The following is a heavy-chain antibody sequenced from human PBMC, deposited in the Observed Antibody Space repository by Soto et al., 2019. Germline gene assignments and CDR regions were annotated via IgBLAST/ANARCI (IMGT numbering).Heavy chain of an antibody. CDR1: GYTFTNYG. J-gene: IGHJ5*02. CDR3: ARGVGSGTYYNQYNWFDP. V-gene: IGHV1-18*01. CDR2: INTYNGNT. Sequence: ASVKVSYKASGYTFTNYGISWLRQAPGQGLEWMGWINTYNGNTNHAQKLQGRVTMTTDTSTSTAYMELRSLRSDDTAVYYCARGVGSGTYYNQYNWFDPWGQGTLVTVSS. D-gene: IGHD3-10*01.